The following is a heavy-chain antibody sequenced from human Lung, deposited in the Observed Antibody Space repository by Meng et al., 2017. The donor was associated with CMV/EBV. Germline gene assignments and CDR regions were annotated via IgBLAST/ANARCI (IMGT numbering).Heavy chain of an antibody. CDR3: ARRPEPYNRRTYFDY. J-gene: IGHJ4*02. D-gene: IGHD1-14*01. CDR2: IYPNDADK. V-gene: IGHV5-51*01. Sequence: GESLKISCRVSGYLFTSYWIGWVRQQPGKGLQWMGIIYPNDADKRYSPSFEGQVTISVDRSINTAYLQWNSLRASDSGIYYCARRPEPYNRRTYFDYWGQGTLVTVSS. CDR1: GYLFTSYW.